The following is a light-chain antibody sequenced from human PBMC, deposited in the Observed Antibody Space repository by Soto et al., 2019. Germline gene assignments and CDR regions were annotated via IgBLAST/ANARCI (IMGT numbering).Light chain of an antibody. J-gene: IGKJ2*01. Sequence: EIVLTQSPGPLSLSPGDRATLPCRASQSVSSSYLAWYQQKPGHAPRLLIYGASSRATGIPDRFSGSGSGTDFTLTISRLEPEDFAVYYCQQYGSSPRTFGQGTKLEIK. CDR2: GAS. CDR1: QSVSSSY. CDR3: QQYGSSPRT. V-gene: IGKV3-20*01.